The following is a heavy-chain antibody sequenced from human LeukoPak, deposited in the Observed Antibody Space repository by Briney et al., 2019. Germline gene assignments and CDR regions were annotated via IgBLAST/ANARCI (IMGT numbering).Heavy chain of an antibody. CDR3: ATYASPSGYCSGGSCYSGTFDY. CDR2: FDPEDGET. J-gene: IGHJ4*02. CDR1: GYTLTELS. D-gene: IGHD2-15*01. Sequence: ASVKVSCKVSGYTLTELSMHWVRQAPGKGLKWMGGFDPEDGETIYAQKFQGRVTMTEDTSTDTAYMELSSLRSEDTAVYYCATYASPSGYCSGGSCYSGTFDYWGQGTLVTVSS. V-gene: IGHV1-24*01.